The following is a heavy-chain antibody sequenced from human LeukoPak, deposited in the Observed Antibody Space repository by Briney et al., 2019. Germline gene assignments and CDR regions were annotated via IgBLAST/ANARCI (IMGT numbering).Heavy chain of an antibody. D-gene: IGHD2-2*01. CDR3: ARPQGYCSSTSCYHWFDP. Sequence: SETLSLTCTVSCRPIRSYYWIWIRQPPGKGLAWIGYIYYSGCTNYNPPLKSRVTISGDTSKNQFSQKLSSVTAADTAVYYCARPQGYCSSTSCYHWFDPWGQGTLVTVSS. V-gene: IGHV4-59*08. CDR1: CRPIRSYY. J-gene: IGHJ5*02. CDR2: IYYSGCT.